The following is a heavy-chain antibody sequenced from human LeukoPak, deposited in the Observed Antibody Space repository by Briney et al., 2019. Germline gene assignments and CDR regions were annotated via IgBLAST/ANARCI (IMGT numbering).Heavy chain of an antibody. CDR2: IWYDGSNK. Sequence: PGGSLRLSCAASGFTFSYYGMHWVRQAPGKGLEWVAVIWYDGSNKYYADSVKGRFTISRDNSKITLYLQMNSLRAEDTAVYYCARDLELRNALDYWGQGTLVTVSS. D-gene: IGHD1-7*01. CDR1: GFTFSYYG. J-gene: IGHJ4*02. V-gene: IGHV3-30*19. CDR3: ARDLELRNALDY.